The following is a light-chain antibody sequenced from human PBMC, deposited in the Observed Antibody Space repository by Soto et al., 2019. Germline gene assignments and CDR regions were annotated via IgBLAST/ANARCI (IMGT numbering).Light chain of an antibody. Sequence: EIVLTQSPGSLSLSPGERATLSCRASQSVSSTFFAWYQQRPGQAPRLLMYGASSSATGIPERFSGRGSGTGFTPTVSRLQPDACGVYDCQQVESSQTFGQGTNVDIK. J-gene: IGKJ1*01. CDR2: GAS. V-gene: IGKV3-20*01. CDR1: QSVSSTF. CDR3: QQVESSQT.